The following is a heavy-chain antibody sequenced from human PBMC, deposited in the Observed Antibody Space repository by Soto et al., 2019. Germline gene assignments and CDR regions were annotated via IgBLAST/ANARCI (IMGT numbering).Heavy chain of an antibody. V-gene: IGHV3-23*01. J-gene: IGHJ6*02. CDR1: GFMFDNYA. CDR2: IGGSGTNT. Sequence: GGSMRLSCGASGFMFDNYAMSWVRQAPGKGLEWVSAIGGSGTNTYYADSVKGRFTISRDNSKKTLYLQMSSLRAEDTAVYYCLAAGKTHHHYYYYGMDVWGQGTTVTVSS. CDR3: LAAGKTHHHYYYYGMDV. D-gene: IGHD6-13*01.